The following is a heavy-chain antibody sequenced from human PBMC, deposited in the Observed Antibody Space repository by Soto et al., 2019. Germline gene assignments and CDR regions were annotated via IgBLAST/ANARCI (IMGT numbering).Heavy chain of an antibody. J-gene: IGHJ3*02. CDR1: GFTFGIYG. CDR3: ARATSGSFDALDM. CDR2: IWYDGSIK. Sequence: QVQLVESGGGVVQPGRSLRLSCAASGFTFGIYGMHWVRQAPGKGLEWVAVIWYDGSIKYNADSVKGRFTISRDNSKNTVYLQMNSLRDEDTALYYCARATSGSFDALDMWGQGTMVTVSS. D-gene: IGHD1-26*01. V-gene: IGHV3-33*01.